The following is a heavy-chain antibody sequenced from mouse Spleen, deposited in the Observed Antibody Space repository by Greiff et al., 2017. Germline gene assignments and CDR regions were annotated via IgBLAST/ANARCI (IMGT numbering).Heavy chain of an antibody. J-gene: IGHJ2*01. CDR1: GFTFTDYY. Sequence: EVQLVESGGGLVQPGGSLSLSCAASGFTFTDYYMSWVRQPPGKALEWLGFIRNKANGYTTEYSASVKGRFTISRDNSQSILYLQMNALRAEDSATYYCARYTSSSYGNPYYFDYWGQGTTLTVSS. D-gene: IGHD2-10*01. CDR2: IRNKANGYTT. CDR3: ARYTSSSYGNPYYFDY. V-gene: IGHV7-3*01.